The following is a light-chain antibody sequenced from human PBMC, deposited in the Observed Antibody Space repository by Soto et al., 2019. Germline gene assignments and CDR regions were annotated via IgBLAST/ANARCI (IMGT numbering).Light chain of an antibody. CDR3: QQRHMWPIT. CDR2: DAC. J-gene: IGKJ5*01. Sequence: EVVLTQSPVTLSLSPGERATLSCRASQSFRGLLAWYQQKPGQAPRLLIYDACNRATGIPSRFSGSGSGTDFTLTISSLEPEDSAVYYCQQRHMWPITFGQGTRLEIK. V-gene: IGKV3-11*01. CDR1: QSFRGL.